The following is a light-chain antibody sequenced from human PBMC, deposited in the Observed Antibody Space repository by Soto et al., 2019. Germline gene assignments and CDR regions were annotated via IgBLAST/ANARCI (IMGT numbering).Light chain of an antibody. Sequence: EIVLTQSPATLSLSPGERATLSCRASQSVSSYLAWYQQKPGQAPRLLISDASNRATGIPARFSGSGSGTDFTLTISRLEPEDFAVYYCQQRSNWPRGTVGKGTKLEIK. CDR2: DAS. V-gene: IGKV3-11*01. J-gene: IGKJ2*02. CDR3: QQRSNWPRGT. CDR1: QSVSSY.